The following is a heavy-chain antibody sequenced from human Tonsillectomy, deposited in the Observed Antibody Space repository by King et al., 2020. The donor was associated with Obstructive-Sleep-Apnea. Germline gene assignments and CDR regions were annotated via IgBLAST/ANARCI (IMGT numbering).Heavy chain of an antibody. CDR3: ARGEGDCGGDCFLDY. Sequence: QLQESVSGLVKPSQTLSLTCAVAGGSISSGGYSWSWIRQPPGKGLEWIVYIYHSGGTYYNPSLNSRVTISVDRSKNQFSLKLSAVTAADTAVYYCARGEGDCGGDCFLDYWGQGTLVTVSS. CDR2: IYHSGGT. V-gene: IGHV4-30-2*01. J-gene: IGHJ4*02. D-gene: IGHD2-21*02. CDR1: GGSISSGGYS.